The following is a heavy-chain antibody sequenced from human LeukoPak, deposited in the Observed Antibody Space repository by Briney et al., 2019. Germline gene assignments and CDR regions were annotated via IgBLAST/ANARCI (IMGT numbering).Heavy chain of an antibody. CDR1: GFTISSYA. J-gene: IGHJ4*02. V-gene: IGHV3-23*01. Sequence: GGSLRLSSAASGFTISSYAMSWVRQAPGKGLEWISAISGSGGSTYYADSVKGRFTISRDNSKNTLYLQMNSLRAEDTAVYYCAKDSDWPHYFDYWGQGTLVTVSS. CDR2: ISGSGGST. CDR3: AKDSDWPHYFDY. D-gene: IGHD2-21*02.